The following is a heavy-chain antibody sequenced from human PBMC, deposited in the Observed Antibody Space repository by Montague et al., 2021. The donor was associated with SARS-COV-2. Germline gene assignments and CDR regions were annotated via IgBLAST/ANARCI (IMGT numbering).Heavy chain of an antibody. CDR1: GGSITRNYY. V-gene: IGHV4-39*01. D-gene: IGHD3-10*01. J-gene: IGHJ3*02. CDR2: IYYSGTT. CDR3: ARPLVRGAPKAFDI. Sequence: SETRSLTCTVSGGSITRNYYWGWIRQPPGKGLEWVGNIYYSGTTFINPSLESRVTISVDASKNQFSLNLTSVTAADTAVYYCARPLVRGAPKAFDIWGQGALVIVSS.